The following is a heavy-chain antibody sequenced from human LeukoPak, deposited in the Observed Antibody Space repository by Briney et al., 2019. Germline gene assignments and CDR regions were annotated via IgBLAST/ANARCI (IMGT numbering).Heavy chain of an antibody. CDR3: ARSSGYDSRFDL. CDR2: IIPILGIA. Sequence: ASVKVSCKASGYTFTSYAISWVRQAPGQGLEWMGRIIPILGIANYAQKFQGRVTITADKSTSTAYMELSSLRSEDTAVYYCARSSGYDSRFDLWGRGTLVTVSS. CDR1: GYTFTSYA. V-gene: IGHV1-69*04. D-gene: IGHD5-12*01. J-gene: IGHJ2*01.